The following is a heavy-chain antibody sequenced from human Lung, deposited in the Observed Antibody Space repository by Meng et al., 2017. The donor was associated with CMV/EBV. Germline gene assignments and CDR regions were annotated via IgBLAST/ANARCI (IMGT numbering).Heavy chain of an antibody. D-gene: IGHD5-18*01. CDR1: GYSFNNYW. CDR2: INPRDSDT. CDR3: ARGLDTVMFIDNWFDP. J-gene: IGHJ5*02. V-gene: IGHV5-51*01. Sequence: GESLKISCKGSGYSFNNYWIGWVRQMPGKGLEWMRIINPRDSDTRYSPSFQGQVTISADKSINSAYLQWSSLKASDTAIYYCARGLDTVMFIDNWFDPWGQGTLVTVSS.